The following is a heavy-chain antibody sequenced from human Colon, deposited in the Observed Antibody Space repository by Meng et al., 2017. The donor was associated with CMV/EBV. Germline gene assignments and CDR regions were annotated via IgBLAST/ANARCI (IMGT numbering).Heavy chain of an antibody. V-gene: IGHV3-13*01. Sequence: GGSLRLSCAASGFTFSNAWMSWVRQAPGKGLEWVSSIGTVGDTYSIGSVKGRFIISREDAKNSVYLQMNGLRDGDTGLYYCARARSPTHFDYWGQGALVTVSS. CDR3: ARARSPTHFDY. J-gene: IGHJ4*02. CDR2: IGTVGDT. CDR1: GFTFSNAW.